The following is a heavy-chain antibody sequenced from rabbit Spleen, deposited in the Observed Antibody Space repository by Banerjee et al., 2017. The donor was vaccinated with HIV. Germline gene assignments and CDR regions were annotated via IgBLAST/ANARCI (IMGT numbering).Heavy chain of an antibody. J-gene: IGHJ4*01. CDR1: GFSFSSSDY. CDR3: ARDHYADSAWYRGFDL. CDR2: SYAGSTGFVGAT. D-gene: IGHD4-2*01. Sequence: QQQLEESGGGLVKPEGSLTLTCTASGFSFSSSDYICWVRQAPGKGLEWIACSYAGSTGFVGATYYASWAIGRFTISKTSSTAVALQMTSLTAADTATYFCARDHYADSAWYRGFDLWGPGTLVTVS. V-gene: IGHV1S45*01.